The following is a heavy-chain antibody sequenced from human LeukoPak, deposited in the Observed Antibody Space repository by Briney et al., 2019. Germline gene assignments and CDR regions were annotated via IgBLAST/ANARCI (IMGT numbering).Heavy chain of an antibody. D-gene: IGHD1-1*01. CDR1: GYTFTGYY. CDR2: INPNSGGT. V-gene: IGHV1-2*02. Sequence: GASVKVSCKASGYTFTGYYMHWVRQAPGQGLEWMGWINPNSGGTNYAQKFQGRVTMTRDTSISTAYMELSRLRSDDTAVYYCAGNERRAGGYFDYWGQGTLVTVSS. CDR3: AGNERRAGGYFDY. J-gene: IGHJ4*02.